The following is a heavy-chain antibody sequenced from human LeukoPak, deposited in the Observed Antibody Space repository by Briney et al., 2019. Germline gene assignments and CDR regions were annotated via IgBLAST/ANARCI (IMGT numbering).Heavy chain of an antibody. V-gene: IGHV3-21*04. Sequence: PGGSLRLSCAASGFTFSSYSMNWVRQAPGKGLEWVSSISSSSSSIYYADLVKGRFTISRDNAENSLYLQMNSLRAEDTALYYCAKGLTTVVTRAPFDYWGQGTLVTVSS. J-gene: IGHJ4*02. CDR1: GFTFSSYS. CDR2: ISSSSSSI. D-gene: IGHD4-23*01. CDR3: AKGLTTVVTRAPFDY.